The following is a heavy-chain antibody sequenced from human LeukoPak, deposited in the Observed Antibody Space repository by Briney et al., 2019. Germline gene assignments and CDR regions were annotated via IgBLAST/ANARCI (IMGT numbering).Heavy chain of an antibody. D-gene: IGHD5-24*01. J-gene: IGHJ3*02. CDR2: IYYTGST. Sequence: SETLSLTCSISGGSISNKYWSWIRQPPGKGLEWIGYIYYTGSTSYNPSLKSRVTISVDTSKNQFSLKLSSVTAADTAVYYCAREGRRDGYNYDAFDIWGQGTMVTVSS. CDR3: AREGRRDGYNYDAFDI. V-gene: IGHV4-59*01. CDR1: GGSISNKY.